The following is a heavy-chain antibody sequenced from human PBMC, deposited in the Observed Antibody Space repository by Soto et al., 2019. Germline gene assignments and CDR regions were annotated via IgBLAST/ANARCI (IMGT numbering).Heavy chain of an antibody. CDR1: GFTFSSYG. Sequence: VQLVESGGGVVQPGRSLRLSCAASGFTFSSYGMHWVRQAPGKGLEWVAVIWYDGSNKYYADSVKGRFTISRDNSKNTLYLQMNSLRAEDTAVYYCASSVGAIPLEYWGQGTLVTVSS. D-gene: IGHD1-26*01. J-gene: IGHJ4*02. V-gene: IGHV3-33*01. CDR3: ASSVGAIPLEY. CDR2: IWYDGSNK.